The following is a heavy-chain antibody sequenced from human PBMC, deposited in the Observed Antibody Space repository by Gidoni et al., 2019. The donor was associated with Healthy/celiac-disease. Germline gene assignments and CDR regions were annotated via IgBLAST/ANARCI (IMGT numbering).Heavy chain of an antibody. CDR3: ARERGQVDYYYYGMDV. J-gene: IGHJ6*02. V-gene: IGHV3-30*01. CDR2: ISYDGSNK. D-gene: IGHD2-15*01. CDR1: GFPFSSYA. Sequence: QVQLVESGGGVVQPGRSLRLSCADSGFPFSSYAMPWVRQAPGKGLEWVAVISYDGSNKYYADSVKGRFTISRDNSKNTLYLQMNSLRAEDTAVYYCARERGQVDYYYYGMDVWGQGTTVTVSS.